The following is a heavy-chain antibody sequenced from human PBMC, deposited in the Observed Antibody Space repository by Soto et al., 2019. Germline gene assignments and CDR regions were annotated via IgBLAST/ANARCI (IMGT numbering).Heavy chain of an antibody. D-gene: IGHD3-10*01. CDR1: GFTFSSYG. CDR2: ISYDGSNK. V-gene: IGHV3-30*18. Sequence: QVQLVESGGGVVQPGRSLRLSCAASGFTFSSYGMHWVCQAPGKGLEWVAVISYDGSNKYYADSVKGRFTISRDNSKNTLYLQMNSLRAEDTAVYYGAKEGRFGEPGGYFQHWGQGTLVTVSS. CDR3: AKEGRFGEPGGYFQH. J-gene: IGHJ1*01.